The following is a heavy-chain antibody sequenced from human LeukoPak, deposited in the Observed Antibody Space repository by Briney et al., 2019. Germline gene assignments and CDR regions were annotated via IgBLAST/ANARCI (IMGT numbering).Heavy chain of an antibody. V-gene: IGHV3-30*03. J-gene: IGHJ4*02. CDR3: ARANNTSWHYFDD. CDR1: GFTFSSYS. CDR2: ISYDEKYK. Sequence: PGGSLRLSCAASGFTFSSYSMNWVRQAPGKGLEWVAIISYDEKYKYYADSVKGRFIISRDNSKNTMSLQMNSLRVEDAAVYYFARANNTSWHYFDDWGQGTLVTVSS. D-gene: IGHD2-2*02.